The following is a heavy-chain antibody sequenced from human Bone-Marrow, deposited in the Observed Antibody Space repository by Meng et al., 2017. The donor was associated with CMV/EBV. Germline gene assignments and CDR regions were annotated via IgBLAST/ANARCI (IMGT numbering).Heavy chain of an antibody. D-gene: IGHD1-26*01. Sequence: SETLSLTCTVSGGSISSGDYYWSWIRQPPGKGLEWIGYIYYSGSTYYNPSLKSRVTISVDTTKNQFTLNPSTVPAADTAVYYCARALPGGAVDYWGQGTLVTVSS. CDR3: ARALPGGAVDY. J-gene: IGHJ4*02. CDR2: IYYSGST. V-gene: IGHV4-30-4*08. CDR1: GGSISSGDYY.